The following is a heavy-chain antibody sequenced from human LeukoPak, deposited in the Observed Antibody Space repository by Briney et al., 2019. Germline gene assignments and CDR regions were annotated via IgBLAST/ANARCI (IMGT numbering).Heavy chain of an antibody. Sequence: SGGSLRLSYTTSGFTFSNYGMHWVRQAPGKGLEWVAFIRYDGSPKYYADSVKGRFTISRDNSKNTLYLQMNSLRAEDTAVYYCANGYDWNYPYYFDYWGQGTLVTVSS. D-gene: IGHD1-7*01. CDR3: ANGYDWNYPYYFDY. CDR2: IRYDGSPK. V-gene: IGHV3-30*02. J-gene: IGHJ4*02. CDR1: GFTFSNYG.